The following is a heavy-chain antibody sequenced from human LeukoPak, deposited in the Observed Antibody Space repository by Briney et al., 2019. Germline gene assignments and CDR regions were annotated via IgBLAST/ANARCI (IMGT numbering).Heavy chain of an antibody. CDR1: GGTFISYA. D-gene: IGHD3-22*01. V-gene: IGHV1-69*13. J-gene: IGHJ4*02. CDR2: IIPIFGTA. CDR3: ARDSDSSGYPQYYFDY. Sequence: GASVKVSCKASGGTFISYAISWVRQAPGQGLEWMGGIIPIFGTANYAQKFQGRVTITADESTSTAYMELSSLRSEDTAVYYCARDSDSSGYPQYYFDYWGQGTLVTVSS.